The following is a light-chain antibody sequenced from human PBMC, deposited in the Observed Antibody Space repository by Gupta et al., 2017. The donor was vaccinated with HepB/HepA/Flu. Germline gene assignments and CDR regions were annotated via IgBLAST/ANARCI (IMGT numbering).Light chain of an antibody. CDR2: RNN. Sequence: QPVLTQPPSASGTPGQRVTISCSGRSSNIGSNYVYWYQQLPGTAPKLLIYRNNQRPSGVPDRFSGSKSGTSASLAISGLRAEDEADYYCAAWDDSLSGGVFGGGTKLTVL. CDR3: AAWDDSLSGGV. V-gene: IGLV1-47*01. CDR1: SSNIGSNY. J-gene: IGLJ3*02.